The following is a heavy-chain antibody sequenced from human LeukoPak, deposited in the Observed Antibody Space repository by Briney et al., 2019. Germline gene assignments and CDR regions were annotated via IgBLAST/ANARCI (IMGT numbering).Heavy chain of an antibody. D-gene: IGHD1-14*01. J-gene: IGHJ6*02. Sequence: GKSLKISCKGSGYSFTSYWIGWVRQMPGKGLEWMGIIYPGDSDTRYSPSFQGQVTISADKSISTAYLQWSSLKASDTAMYYCARSTRGILYYYGMDVWGQGTTVTVSS. CDR3: ARSTRGILYYYGMDV. CDR2: IYPGDSDT. CDR1: GYSFTSYW. V-gene: IGHV5-51*01.